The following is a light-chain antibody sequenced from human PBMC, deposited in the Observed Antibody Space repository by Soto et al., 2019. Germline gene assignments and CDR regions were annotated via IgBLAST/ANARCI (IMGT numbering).Light chain of an antibody. CDR1: QSVSSN. V-gene: IGKV3-15*01. Sequence: EIVMMQSPAIPSVSPGERATLSCRASQSVSSNLAWYQQKPGQAPRLLIYGASTRATGIPARFSGSGSGTEFTLTISSLQSEDFAVYYCQQYNNWPPWTFGQGTRWIS. CDR2: GAS. J-gene: IGKJ1*01. CDR3: QQYNNWPPWT.